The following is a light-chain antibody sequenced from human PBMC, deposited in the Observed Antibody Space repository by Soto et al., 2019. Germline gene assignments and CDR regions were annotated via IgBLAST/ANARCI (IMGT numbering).Light chain of an antibody. Sequence: QSALTQPASVSGSPGQSITISCTGTSSDVGGYNYVSWYQQHPGKAPKLMIYEVSHRPSGVSNRLSGSKSGNTASLTISGLQAEDEADYYCSSYTTTNTVIFGGGTKVTVL. V-gene: IGLV2-14*01. CDR1: SSDVGGYNY. J-gene: IGLJ2*01. CDR2: EVS. CDR3: SSYTTTNTVI.